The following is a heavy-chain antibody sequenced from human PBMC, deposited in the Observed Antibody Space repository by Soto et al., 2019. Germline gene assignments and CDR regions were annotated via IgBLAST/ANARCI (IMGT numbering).Heavy chain of an antibody. Sequence: GESLKISCKGSGYIFSSYWIGWVRHMPGKGLEWMGITPGGDGNSRYSPSFEGQVTIATYQSITTAYLQWSSLKASDTDMDYCARRVTYSSGWDYWGQGTLVTVSS. V-gene: IGHV5-51*01. CDR1: GYIFSSYW. D-gene: IGHD6-19*01. CDR2: TPGGDGNS. CDR3: ARRVTYSSGWDY. J-gene: IGHJ4*02.